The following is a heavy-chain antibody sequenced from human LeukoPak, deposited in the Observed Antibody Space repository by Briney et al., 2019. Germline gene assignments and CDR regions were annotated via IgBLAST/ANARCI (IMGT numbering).Heavy chain of an antibody. J-gene: IGHJ5*02. V-gene: IGHV1-69*04. Sequence: SVKVSCKASGYTFTSYGISWVRQAPGQGLEWMGRIIPILGIANYAQKFQGRVTITADKSTSTAYMELSSLRSEDTAVYYCARDVDTAMVWIRFDPWGQGTLVTVSS. CDR3: ARDVDTAMVWIRFDP. CDR2: IIPILGIA. CDR1: GYTFTSYG. D-gene: IGHD5-18*01.